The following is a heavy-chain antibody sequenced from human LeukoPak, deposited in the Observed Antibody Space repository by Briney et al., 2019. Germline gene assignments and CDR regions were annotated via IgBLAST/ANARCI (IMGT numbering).Heavy chain of an antibody. CDR1: GFTFSNAW. Sequence: GGSLRLSCAASGFTFSNAWMTWVRQAPGKGLEWVGRIKSKTDGEITDYAAPVKGRFTISRDDSKNTLYPQMNSPKTEDTAVYYCLGDDSSGYSIDYWGQGALVTVSS. CDR3: LGDDSSGYSIDY. V-gene: IGHV3-15*01. D-gene: IGHD3-22*01. CDR2: IKSKTDGEIT. J-gene: IGHJ4*02.